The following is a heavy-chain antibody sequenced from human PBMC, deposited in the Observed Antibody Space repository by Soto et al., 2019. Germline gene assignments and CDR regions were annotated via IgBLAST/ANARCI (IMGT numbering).Heavy chain of an antibody. V-gene: IGHV3-21*04. D-gene: IGHD2-15*01. J-gene: IGHJ4*02. CDR3: AADTGDIAVVPATT. CDR2: ISPGSTYI. Sequence: VGSLRLSCAASGLNFEKCSMNWVRQPPGKGPEWLASISPGSTYIRYADSVKGRFTISRDNARNSLSLQMMSLRADDTAMYYCAADTGDIAVVPATTWGQGTLVTVSS. CDR1: GLNFEKCS.